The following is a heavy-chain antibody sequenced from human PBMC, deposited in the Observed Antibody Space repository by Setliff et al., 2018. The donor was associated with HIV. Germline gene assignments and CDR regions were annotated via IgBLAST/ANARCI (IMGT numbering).Heavy chain of an antibody. CDR3: ASRPPLSSGSGFAY. Sequence: SETLSLTCTVSGDSITTNDYYWGWIRQPPGKGLEWIGSVHYSGTTYYNPSLKSRVTISIDTSKNQFSLKLTFVTAADTSVYFCASRPPLSSGSGFAYWGQGALVTVSS. D-gene: IGHD3-10*01. CDR2: VHYSGTT. J-gene: IGHJ4*02. CDR1: GDSITTNDYY. V-gene: IGHV4-39*01.